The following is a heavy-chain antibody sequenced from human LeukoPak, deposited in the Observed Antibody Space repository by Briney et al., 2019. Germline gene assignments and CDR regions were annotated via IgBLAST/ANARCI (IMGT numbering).Heavy chain of an antibody. CDR3: TTEEGSGLYYFDY. V-gene: IGHV3-15*01. CDR2: IKSKTDGGTT. J-gene: IGHJ4*02. D-gene: IGHD3-3*01. Sequence: PGGSLRLSCAASGFTFSNAWMSWVRQAPGKGLEWVGRIKSKTDGGTTDYAAPVKGRFTISRDDLKNTLYLQMNSLKTEDTAVYYCTTEEGSGLYYFDYWGQGTLVTVSS. CDR1: GFTFSNAW.